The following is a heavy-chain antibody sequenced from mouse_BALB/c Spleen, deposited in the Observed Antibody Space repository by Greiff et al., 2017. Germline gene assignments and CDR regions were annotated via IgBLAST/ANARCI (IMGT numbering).Heavy chain of an antibody. CDR1: GFTFSSYG. D-gene: IGHD1-2*01. Sequence: EVKLMESGGDLVKPGGSLKLSCAASGFTFSSYGMSWVRQTPDKRLEWVATISSGGSSTYYPDSVKGRFTISRDNAKNTLYLQMSSLKSEDTAMYYCARQRLRLDYAMDYWGQGTSVTVSS. CDR2: ISSGGSST. J-gene: IGHJ4*01. CDR3: ARQRLRLDYAMDY. V-gene: IGHV5-6*01.